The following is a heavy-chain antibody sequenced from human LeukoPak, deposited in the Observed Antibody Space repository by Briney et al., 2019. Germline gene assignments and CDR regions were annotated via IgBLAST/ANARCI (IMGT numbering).Heavy chain of an antibody. D-gene: IGHD3-9*01. J-gene: IGHJ4*02. Sequence: GASVKVSCKVSGYTLTELSMHWVRQAPGKGLEWMGGFDPEDGETIYAQKFQGRVTMTEDTSTDTAYMELSSLRSEDTAVYYRASTYDILTGYRDYWGQGTLVTVSS. CDR3: ASTYDILTGYRDY. CDR2: FDPEDGET. CDR1: GYTLTELS. V-gene: IGHV1-24*01.